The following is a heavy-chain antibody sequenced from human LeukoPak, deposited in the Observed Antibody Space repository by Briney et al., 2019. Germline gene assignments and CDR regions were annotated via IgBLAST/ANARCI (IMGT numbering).Heavy chain of an antibody. Sequence: ASVKVSCKASGYTFTSYYMYWVRRAPGQGLEWMGIINPSGGSTSYAQKFQGRVTMTRDTSTSTVYMELSSLRSEDTAVYYCARDSGGMATVAYYFDYWGQGTLVTVSS. D-gene: IGHD5-24*01. CDR2: INPSGGST. CDR1: GYTFTSYY. V-gene: IGHV1-46*01. J-gene: IGHJ4*02. CDR3: ARDSGGMATVAYYFDY.